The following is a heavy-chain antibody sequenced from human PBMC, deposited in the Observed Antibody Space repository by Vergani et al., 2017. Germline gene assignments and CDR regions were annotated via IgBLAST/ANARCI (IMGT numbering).Heavy chain of an antibody. D-gene: IGHD6-19*01. J-gene: IGHJ5*02. CDR2: IYYTGIT. Sequence: VQLQESGPGLVKPPRTLSLTCAVSGVSIKSGFWWIWVRQPPGKGLEWIVEIYYTGITNYNSSLKSRVSMAVDTSKNQFYLTLTAVTAADTAVSYCASDTHSGRSADRWGQGGLVT. CDR1: GVSIKSGFW. CDR3: ASDTHSGRSADR. V-gene: IGHV4-4*03.